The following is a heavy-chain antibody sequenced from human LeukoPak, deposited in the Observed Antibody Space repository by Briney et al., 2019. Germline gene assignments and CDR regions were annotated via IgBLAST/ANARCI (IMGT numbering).Heavy chain of an antibody. D-gene: IGHD1-26*01. CDR2: IYTSGST. J-gene: IGHJ4*02. Sequence: SETLSLTCTVSGDSIISYYWSWIRQPAGEGPEWIGRIYTSGSTNYNPSLKSRVAMSIDTSKNQFSLRLNSVTAADTAVCYCARAVGATPYFDHWGQGTLVTVSS. CDR3: ARAVGATPYFDH. V-gene: IGHV4-4*07. CDR1: GDSIISYY.